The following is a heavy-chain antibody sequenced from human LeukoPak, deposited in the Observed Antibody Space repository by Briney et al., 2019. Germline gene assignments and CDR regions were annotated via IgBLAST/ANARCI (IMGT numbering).Heavy chain of an antibody. D-gene: IGHD3-22*01. CDR3: ARAQFYFDSSGYYPFDS. CDR1: GFTFSTYW. J-gene: IGHJ4*02. V-gene: IGHV3-30*03. CDR2: TSYDGSKK. Sequence: GGSLRLSCAASGFTFSTYWMTWVRQAPGKGLEWVASTSYDGSKKYYAESMKGRFTISRDNSKNKVDLQMSGLRAEDTAVYYCARAQFYFDSSGYYPFDSWGQGILVTVSS.